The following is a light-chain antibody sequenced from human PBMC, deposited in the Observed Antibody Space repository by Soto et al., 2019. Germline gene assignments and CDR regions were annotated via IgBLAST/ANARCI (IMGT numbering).Light chain of an antibody. CDR1: QSVSTN. V-gene: IGKV3-15*01. Sequence: EIVLTQSQATLSVSPGERATLSCRASQSVSTNLAWYQQKPGQAPRLLIYGASTRATGIPARFSGSGSGTEFTLTISSLQSEDFAVYYCQQFHNLPPITFCQGTLLETK. CDR3: QQFHNLPPIT. J-gene: IGKJ5*01. CDR2: GAS.